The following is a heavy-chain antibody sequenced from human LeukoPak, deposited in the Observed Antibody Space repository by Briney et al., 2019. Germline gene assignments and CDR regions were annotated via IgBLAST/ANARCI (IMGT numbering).Heavy chain of an antibody. J-gene: IGHJ6*04. Sequence: ASVKVSCKASGYTFTSYAMHWVRQAPGQRLEWMGWINAGNGNTKYSQKFQGRVTITRDTSASTAYMELSSLRSEDTAVHYCARETVRGVITYYYYGMDVWGKGTTVTVSS. CDR1: GYTFTSYA. D-gene: IGHD3-10*01. CDR3: ARETVRGVITYYYYGMDV. V-gene: IGHV1-3*01. CDR2: INAGNGNT.